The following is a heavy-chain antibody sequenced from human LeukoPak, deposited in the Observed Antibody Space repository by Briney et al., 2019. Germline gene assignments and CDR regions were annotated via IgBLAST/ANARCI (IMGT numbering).Heavy chain of an antibody. CDR2: IYYNGET. Sequence: PSETLSLTCTVSGYSISSGYYWGWIRQPPGKGLEWIGYIYYNGETNYNPSLKSRVTISVGTSKNQFSLKLSSVTAADTAMYYCARVSSGDSRGYYDHNWFDPWGQGTLVTVSS. J-gene: IGHJ5*02. D-gene: IGHD3-22*01. CDR1: GYSISSGYY. CDR3: ARVSSGDSRGYYDHNWFDP. V-gene: IGHV4-61*01.